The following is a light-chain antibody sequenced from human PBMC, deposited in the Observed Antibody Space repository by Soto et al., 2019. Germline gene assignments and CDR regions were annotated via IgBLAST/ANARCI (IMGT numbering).Light chain of an antibody. V-gene: IGKV3-20*01. CDR2: GAS. CDR1: QSVGSY. J-gene: IGKJ5*01. Sequence: EIVLTQSPATLSLSPGESGTLSCRASQSVGSYLAWYQQKPGQAPRLLIYGASSRATGIPDRFSGTGSETDFTLTISRLEPEDFAVYYCQQYDNSPITFGQGTRLEIK. CDR3: QQYDNSPIT.